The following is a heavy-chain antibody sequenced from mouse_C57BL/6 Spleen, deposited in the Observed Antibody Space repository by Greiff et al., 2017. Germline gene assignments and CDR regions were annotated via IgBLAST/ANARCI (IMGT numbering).Heavy chain of an antibody. Sequence: DVQLQESGPELVKPGASVKIPCKASGYTFTDYNMDWVKQSHGKSLEWIGDINPNNGGTIYNQKFKGKATLTVDKSSSTAYMELRSLTSEDTAVYYCARKPDGYYDAMDYWGQGTSVTVSS. CDR2: INPNNGGT. CDR3: ARKPDGYYDAMDY. V-gene: IGHV1-18*01. CDR1: GYTFTDYN. J-gene: IGHJ4*01. D-gene: IGHD2-3*01.